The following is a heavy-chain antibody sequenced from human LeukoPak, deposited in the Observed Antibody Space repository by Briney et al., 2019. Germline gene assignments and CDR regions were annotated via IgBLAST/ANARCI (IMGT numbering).Heavy chain of an antibody. Sequence: GGSLRLSCAASGFTFSSYAMHWVRQAPGKGLEWVAVISYDGSNKYYADSVKGRFTISRDNAKNSLYLQMNSLRAEDTAVYYCARDPSGRVPFDYWGQGTLVTVSS. CDR1: GFTFSSYA. CDR2: ISYDGSNK. V-gene: IGHV3-30*04. CDR3: ARDPSGRVPFDY. D-gene: IGHD3/OR15-3a*01. J-gene: IGHJ4*02.